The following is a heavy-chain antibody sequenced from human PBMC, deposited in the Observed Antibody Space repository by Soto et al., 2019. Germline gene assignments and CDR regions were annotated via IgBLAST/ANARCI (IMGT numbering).Heavy chain of an antibody. V-gene: IGHV3-15*07. Sequence: PGGSLRLSCAASGFTFSNAWMNWVRQAPGKGLEWVGRIKSKTDGGTTDYAAPVKGRFTISRDDSKNTLYLQMNSLKTEDTAVYYCTTDLWAYYDFWSGPKKTFDYWGQGTLVTVSS. D-gene: IGHD3-3*01. CDR2: IKSKTDGGTT. CDR1: GFTFSNAW. CDR3: TTDLWAYYDFWSGPKKTFDY. J-gene: IGHJ4*02.